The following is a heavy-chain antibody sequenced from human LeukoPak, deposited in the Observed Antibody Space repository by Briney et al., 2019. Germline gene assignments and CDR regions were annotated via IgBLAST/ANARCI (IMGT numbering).Heavy chain of an antibody. CDR1: GFTFSSYA. J-gene: IGHJ4*02. CDR2: ILHDGSRK. Sequence: GGSLRLSCAASGFTFSSYAMHWVRQAPGKGLEWVAVILHDGSRKNYADSVKGRSTISRDNSKNTVYLQMNSLRAEDTALYYCARDGYYDFSSLYYFDYWGQGTLVTVSS. D-gene: IGHD3-22*01. V-gene: IGHV3-30-3*01. CDR3: ARDGYYDFSSLYYFDY.